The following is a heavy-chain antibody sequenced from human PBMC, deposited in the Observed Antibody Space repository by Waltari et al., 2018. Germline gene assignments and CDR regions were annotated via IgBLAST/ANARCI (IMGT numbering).Heavy chain of an antibody. D-gene: IGHD2-15*01. CDR3: AKDNVRRWDY. V-gene: IGHV3-7*04. CDR2: IKEDGSAK. CDR1: GFIFSNYW. Sequence: EVQLVESGGGLVQPGGSLRLSCAASGFIFSNYWMSWVRQAPGKGRGWVADIKEDGSAKYYVDSVKGRFTISRDNAKNSLYLQMNSLRAEDTAVYYCAKDNVRRWDYWGQGTLVTVSS. J-gene: IGHJ4*02.